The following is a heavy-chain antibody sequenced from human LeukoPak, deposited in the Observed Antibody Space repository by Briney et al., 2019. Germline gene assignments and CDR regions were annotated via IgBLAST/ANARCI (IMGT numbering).Heavy chain of an antibody. CDR3: ARVDYYYYYMDV. CDR2: ISYDGSNK. CDR1: GLTFSSYG. Sequence: GGSLRLSCAASGLTFSSYGMHWVRQAPGKGLEWVAVISYDGSNKYYADSVKGRFTISRDNAKNSLYLQMNSLRAEDTAVYYCARVDYYYYYMDVWGKGTTVTVSS. J-gene: IGHJ6*03. V-gene: IGHV3-30*03.